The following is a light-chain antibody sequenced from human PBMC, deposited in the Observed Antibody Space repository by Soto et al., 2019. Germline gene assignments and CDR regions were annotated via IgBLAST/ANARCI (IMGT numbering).Light chain of an antibody. Sequence: EIVMTQSPATLSVSPGERVTLSCRASQSVSTNLAWYQQKPGQPPRLLIYAASTRATGIPARFSGSVSGTEFTLTISSLQTEDFAVYFCQQYNNWPPTTFGQGTKVEIK. CDR1: QSVSTN. J-gene: IGKJ1*01. CDR3: QQYNNWPPTT. CDR2: AAS. V-gene: IGKV3-15*01.